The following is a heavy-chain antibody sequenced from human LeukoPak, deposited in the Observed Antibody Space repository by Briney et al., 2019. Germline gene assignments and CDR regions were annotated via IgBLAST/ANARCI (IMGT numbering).Heavy chain of an antibody. V-gene: IGHV3-30*03. J-gene: IGHJ4*02. CDR1: GFTFSSYG. Sequence: GSLRLSCAASGFTFSSYGMHWVRQAPGKGLEWVAAISHEGTHIYYADSVKGRFTISRDNSESTLYVQMNSLRAEDTAVYYCGRDLRVAVVRGGPDSWGQGTLVLVSS. CDR2: ISHEGTHI. D-gene: IGHD3-3*01. CDR3: GRDLRVAVVRGGPDS.